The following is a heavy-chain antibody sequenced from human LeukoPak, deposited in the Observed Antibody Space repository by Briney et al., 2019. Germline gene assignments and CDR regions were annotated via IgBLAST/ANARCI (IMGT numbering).Heavy chain of an antibody. V-gene: IGHV3-7*02. CDR3: ARSARDSDHTNMDS. CDR1: GFTFSTYW. J-gene: IGHJ5*01. D-gene: IGHD5-24*01. CDR2: MKQDGSER. Sequence: GGSLRHFCPASGFTFSTYWMTWVRQAPGKGLEWVANMKQDGSERNYVDSVKGRFTISRDNDRNSLYLQMNSLRVEDTAVYYCARSARDSDHTNMDSWGQRWLVTVSS.